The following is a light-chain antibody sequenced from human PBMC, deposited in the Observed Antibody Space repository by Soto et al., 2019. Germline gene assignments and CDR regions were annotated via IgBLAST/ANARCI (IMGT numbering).Light chain of an antibody. J-gene: IGLJ1*01. V-gene: IGLV2-14*01. Sequence: QSALTQPASVSGSPGQSITISCTGTSSDIGSHDYVSWYQHHPGKAPKLIIYEVTNRPSGVSDRFSGSKSGSTASLTISGLQAEDEADYHCTSYTSNTALVLGTGKKVTVL. CDR2: EVT. CDR3: TSYTSNTALV. CDR1: SSDIGSHDY.